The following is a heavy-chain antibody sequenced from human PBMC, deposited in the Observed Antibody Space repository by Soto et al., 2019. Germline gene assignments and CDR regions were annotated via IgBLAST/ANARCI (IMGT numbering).Heavy chain of an antibody. CDR2: MNPNSGNT. CDR3: AIRLYDYIWGSYRQDAFDI. Sequence: QVQLVQSGAEVKKPGASVKVSCKASGYTFTSYDINWVRQATGQGLEWMGWMNPNSGNTGYAQKFQGRVTMTRNTSISTAYMELSSLRSEDTAVYYCAIRLYDYIWGSYRQDAFDIWGQGTMVTVSS. CDR1: GYTFTSYD. J-gene: IGHJ3*02. D-gene: IGHD3-16*02. V-gene: IGHV1-8*01.